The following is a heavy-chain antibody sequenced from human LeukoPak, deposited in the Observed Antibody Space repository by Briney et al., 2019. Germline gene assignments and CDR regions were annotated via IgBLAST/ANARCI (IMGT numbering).Heavy chain of an antibody. J-gene: IGHJ3*02. CDR2: IYYSGST. CDR1: GGSISSNKYY. Sequence: SETLSLTCTVSGGSISSNKYYWGWIRQPPGKGLEWIGSIYYSGSTYYNPSLKSRVTISVDTSKDQFSLKLSSVTAADTAVYYCATPYSGGYHGLDIWGQGTMVTVSS. D-gene: IGHD1-26*01. CDR3: ATPYSGGYHGLDI. V-gene: IGHV4-39*01.